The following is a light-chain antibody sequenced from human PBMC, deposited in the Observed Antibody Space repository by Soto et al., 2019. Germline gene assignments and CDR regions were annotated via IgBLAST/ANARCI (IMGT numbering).Light chain of an antibody. V-gene: IGKV3-11*01. CDR2: DAS. CDR1: QRVSSY. Sequence: EIVLTQSPATLSLSPGERATLSCRASQRVSSYLAWYQQKPGQAPRLLIYDASNRATGIPARFSGSVSGTDFTLTISRLEPEDFAVYYCQQRSNWPRLTFGGGTKVEIK. CDR3: QQRSNWPRLT. J-gene: IGKJ4*01.